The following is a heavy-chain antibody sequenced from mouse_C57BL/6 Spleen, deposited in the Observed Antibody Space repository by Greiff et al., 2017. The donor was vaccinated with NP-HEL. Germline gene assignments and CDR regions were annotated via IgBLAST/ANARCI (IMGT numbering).Heavy chain of an antibody. D-gene: IGHD2-4*01. CDR1: GYTFTSYW. J-gene: IGHJ3*01. V-gene: IGHV1-69*01. CDR3: ARGYDYDNAD. CDR2: IDPSDSYT. Sequence: VQLQQPGAELVMPGASVKLSCKASGYTFTSYWMHWVKQRPGQGLEWIGEIDPSDSYTNSNQKFKGKSTLTVDKSSSTAYMQLSSLTSEDSAVYYSARGYDYDNADWGQGTLVTVSA.